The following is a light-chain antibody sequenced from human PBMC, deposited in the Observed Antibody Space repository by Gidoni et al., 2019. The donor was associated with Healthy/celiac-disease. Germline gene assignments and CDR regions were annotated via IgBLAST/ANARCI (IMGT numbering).Light chain of an antibody. J-gene: IGLJ3*02. V-gene: IGLV7-46*01. CDR3: LLSYSGAKGV. CDR1: TGAVTSGHY. Sequence: QAVVPQEPSLTVSPGRTVTLTCGSSTGAVTSGHYPYWFQQKPGQAPRTLIYDTSNKHSWTPARFSGSLLGGKAALTLSGAQPEDEAEYYCLLSYSGAKGVFGGGTKLTVL. CDR2: DTS.